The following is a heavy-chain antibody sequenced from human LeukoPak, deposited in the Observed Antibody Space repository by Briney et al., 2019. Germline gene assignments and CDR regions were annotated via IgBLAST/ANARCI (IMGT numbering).Heavy chain of an antibody. Sequence: GGSLRLSCAASGFTFSSYSMNWVRQAPGKGLEWVSSISSSSSYIYYADSVKGRFTISRDNAKNSLYLQMNSLRAEDTAVYYCARVSGIAAAGPLHWGQGTLVTVSS. V-gene: IGHV3-21*01. CDR2: ISSSSSYI. CDR3: ARVSGIAAAGPLH. D-gene: IGHD6-13*01. J-gene: IGHJ4*02. CDR1: GFTFSSYS.